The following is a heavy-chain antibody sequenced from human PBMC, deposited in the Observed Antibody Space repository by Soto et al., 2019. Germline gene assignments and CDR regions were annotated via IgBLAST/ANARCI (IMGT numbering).Heavy chain of an antibody. J-gene: IGHJ5*02. CDR3: ARAANCRRSTGCYSQWLDP. D-gene: IGHD2-2*02. Sequence: ASVKVSCKASGYPFNKSIMHWVRQAPGQSLEWMGWINTDNGNTRYSQKFQGRVTIARDTSAGTVYMELSILRSDHTAVYYGARAANCRRSTGCYSQWLDPWGQGTKVTVYS. CDR2: INTDNGNT. CDR1: GYPFNKSI. V-gene: IGHV1-3*04.